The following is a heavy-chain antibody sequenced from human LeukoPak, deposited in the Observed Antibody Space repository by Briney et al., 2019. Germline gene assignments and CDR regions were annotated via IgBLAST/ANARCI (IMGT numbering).Heavy chain of an antibody. CDR2: INHSGSN. Sequence: SETLSLTCAGYGGSFSGYYWSWLRQPPGKGLEGIGEINHSGSNNYNPTLTSRGTISVDPAKNQFSLKLSSVSAADTAVYYCARALDDYGDYVGAFDIWGQGTMVTVSS. J-gene: IGHJ3*02. CDR3: ARALDDYGDYVGAFDI. CDR1: GGSFSGYY. D-gene: IGHD4-17*01. V-gene: IGHV4-34*01.